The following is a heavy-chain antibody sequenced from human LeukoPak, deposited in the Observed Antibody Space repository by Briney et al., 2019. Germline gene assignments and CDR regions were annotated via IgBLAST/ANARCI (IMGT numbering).Heavy chain of an antibody. Sequence: PGGSLRLSCAASGFTFSSYWMHWVRQAPGKGLEWVAVISYDGSNKYYADSVKGRFTISRDNSKNTLYLQMNSLRAEDTAVYYCAKDSSGWYSAGCDYWGQGTLVTVSS. CDR3: AKDSSGWYSAGCDY. D-gene: IGHD6-19*01. V-gene: IGHV3-30*18. CDR2: ISYDGSNK. CDR1: GFTFSSYW. J-gene: IGHJ4*02.